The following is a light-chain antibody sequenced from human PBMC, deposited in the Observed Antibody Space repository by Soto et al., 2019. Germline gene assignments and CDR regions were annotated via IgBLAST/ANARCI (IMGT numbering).Light chain of an antibody. Sequence: DIQMTQSPSALSASVGYGFTITCRASQVIKTELGWYQRKPGRAPNLLIYDASSLQSGVPSRFSGSGSGTAFTLTISSLQPDDSATYYCQQYDSSPWTFGQGTTGDIK. CDR1: QVIKTE. CDR2: DAS. J-gene: IGKJ1*01. CDR3: QQYDSSPWT. V-gene: IGKV1-5*01.